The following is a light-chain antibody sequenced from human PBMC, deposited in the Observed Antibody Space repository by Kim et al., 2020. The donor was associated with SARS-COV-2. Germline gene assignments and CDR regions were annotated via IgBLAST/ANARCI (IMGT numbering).Light chain of an antibody. Sequence: PPGERATLSCRASQSVRSSYLASYEQRPGPAPRLLIYGASSRATGIPDRCSGSGSGTDFTLTISRLETEDFAVYYCQQYGSSPQTFGQGTQVDIK. J-gene: IGKJ1*01. CDR3: QQYGSSPQT. V-gene: IGKV3-20*01. CDR2: GAS. CDR1: QSVRSSY.